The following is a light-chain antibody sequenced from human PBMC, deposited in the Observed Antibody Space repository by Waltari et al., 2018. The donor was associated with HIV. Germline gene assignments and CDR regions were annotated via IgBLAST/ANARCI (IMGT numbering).Light chain of an antibody. J-gene: IGKJ4*01. CDR1: QSVTSSF. CDR3: QQYGSSPLT. Sequence: EIVLTQSPGTLSLSPVERATLSCRASQSVTSSFLSWYQQKPGQAPRLLIYGASSRATGIPDRCSGGGSGTDFTLTISRLEPEDFAVYYCQQYGSSPLTFGGGTKVDIK. CDR2: GAS. V-gene: IGKV3-20*01.